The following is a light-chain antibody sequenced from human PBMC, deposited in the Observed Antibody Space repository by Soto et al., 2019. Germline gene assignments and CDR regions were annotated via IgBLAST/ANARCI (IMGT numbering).Light chain of an antibody. CDR1: QGISSW. CDR2: AAS. V-gene: IGKV1-12*01. J-gene: IGKJ4*01. Sequence: DIQMTQSPSPVSASVGDRVTITCRARQGISSWLAWYHQKPGKAPNLLTYAASSLQSGVPSRFRGSESGTDFTLAISSLQPEDSATYYCQQANSCPLTFGGGTKVEIK. CDR3: QQANSCPLT.